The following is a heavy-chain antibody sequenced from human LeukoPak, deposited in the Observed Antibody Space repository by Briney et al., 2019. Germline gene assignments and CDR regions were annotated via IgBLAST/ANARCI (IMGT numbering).Heavy chain of an antibody. CDR3: ARDRSSGYYGYYMDV. D-gene: IGHD3-22*01. CDR1: GGSISSSSYY. Sequence: SETLSLTCTVSGGSISSSSYYWGWIRQPPGKGLEWIGSIYYSGSTYYNPSLKSRVTISVDTSKNQFSLKLSSVTAADTAVYYCARDRSSGYYGYYMDVWGKGTTVTISS. J-gene: IGHJ6*03. V-gene: IGHV4-39*07. CDR2: IYYSGST.